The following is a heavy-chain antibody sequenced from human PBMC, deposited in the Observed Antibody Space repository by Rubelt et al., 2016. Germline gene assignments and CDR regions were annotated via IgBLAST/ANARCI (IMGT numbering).Heavy chain of an antibody. D-gene: IGHD3-16*02. V-gene: IGHV1-69*01. CDR1: GGTFSSYA. CDR2: IIPIFGTA. J-gene: IGHJ1*01. Sequence: QVQLVQSGAEVKKPGSSVKVSCKASGGTFSSYAISWVRQAPGQGLAWMGGIIPIFGTANYAQKFQGRVTSTADESTSPAYMELSSLRSEDTAVYYCASAVGYRNQGNFQHWGQGTLVTVSS. CDR3: ASAVGYRNQGNFQH.